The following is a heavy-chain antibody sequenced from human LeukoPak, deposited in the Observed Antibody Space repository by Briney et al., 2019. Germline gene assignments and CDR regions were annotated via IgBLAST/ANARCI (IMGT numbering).Heavy chain of an antibody. Sequence: GRSLRLSCAASGFTFSSYGMHWVRQAPGKGLEWVAVISYDGSNTYYADSVKGRFTISRDNSKNMLYLQMNSLRAEDTAVYYCAKPYYYGSRSYMDYWGQGTLVTVPP. V-gene: IGHV3-30*18. CDR1: GFTFSSYG. CDR2: ISYDGSNT. J-gene: IGHJ4*02. D-gene: IGHD3-10*01. CDR3: AKPYYYGSRSYMDY.